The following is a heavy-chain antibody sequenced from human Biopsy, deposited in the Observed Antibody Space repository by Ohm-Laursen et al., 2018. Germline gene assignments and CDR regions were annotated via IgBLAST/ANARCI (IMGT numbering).Heavy chain of an antibody. CDR2: IIPILHVP. V-gene: IGHV1-69*04. Sequence: SSVKVSCKASGGTRITYAISWVRQAPGQGLEWMGRIIPILHVPTYAQSFQGRVTISADKSTSTAYMELSGLRSEDTAVYYCASLEDRTFDKWGQGTLVTVSS. CDR3: ASLEDRTFDK. CDR1: GGTRITYA. J-gene: IGHJ4*02.